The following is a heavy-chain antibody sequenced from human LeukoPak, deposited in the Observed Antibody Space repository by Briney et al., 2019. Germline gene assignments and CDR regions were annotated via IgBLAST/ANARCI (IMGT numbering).Heavy chain of an antibody. CDR2: IIPIFGTA. J-gene: IGHJ4*02. D-gene: IGHD2-15*01. V-gene: IGHV1-69*05. Sequence: SVKVSCKASGGTFSSYAISWVRQAPGQGLEWTGRIIPIFGTANYAQKFQGRVTITTDESTSTAYMELSSLRSEDTAVYYCARGKGYCSGGSCYRPYYFDYWGQGTLVTVSS. CDR3: ARGKGYCSGGSCYRPYYFDY. CDR1: GGTFSSYA.